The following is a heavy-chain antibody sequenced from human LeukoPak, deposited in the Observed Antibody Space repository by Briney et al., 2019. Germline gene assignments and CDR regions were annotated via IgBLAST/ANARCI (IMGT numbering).Heavy chain of an antibody. CDR1: GGSSSGYY. CDR3: ARDLGSWPHVTLDI. D-gene: IGHD3-16*01. J-gene: IGHJ3*02. V-gene: IGHV4-34*01. Sequence: SETLSLTCAVYGGSSSGYYWSWIRQPPGKGLEWIGEINHSGSTNYNPSLKSRVTISVDTSKNQFSLKLSSVTAADTAIYYCARDLGSWPHVTLDIWGHGTLVTVSS. CDR2: INHSGST.